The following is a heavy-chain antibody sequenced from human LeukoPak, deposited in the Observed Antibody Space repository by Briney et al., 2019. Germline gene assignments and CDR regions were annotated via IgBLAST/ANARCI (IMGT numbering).Heavy chain of an antibody. Sequence: ASVKVSCKVSGYTLTELSMHWVRQAPGKGLEWMGGFDPEDGETIYAQKFQGRVTMTEDTSTDTAYMELSSLRSEDTAVYYCATGGPNDFWSPTRDAFDIWGQGTMVTVSS. V-gene: IGHV1-24*01. CDR3: ATGGPNDFWSPTRDAFDI. J-gene: IGHJ3*02. D-gene: IGHD3-3*01. CDR2: FDPEDGET. CDR1: GYTLTELS.